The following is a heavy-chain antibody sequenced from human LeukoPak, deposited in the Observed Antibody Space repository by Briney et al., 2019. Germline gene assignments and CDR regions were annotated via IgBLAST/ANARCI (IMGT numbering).Heavy chain of an antibody. Sequence: GGSLRLSCAASGFTFSSYWMSWVRQAPGKGPEWVANIKQDGSEKYYVDSVKGRFTISRDNAKNSLYLQMNSLRAEDTAVYYCARGGDIVVVVAAETEYYFDYWGQGTLVTVSS. J-gene: IGHJ4*02. CDR1: GFTFSSYW. CDR3: ARGGDIVVVVAAETEYYFDY. CDR2: IKQDGSEK. D-gene: IGHD2-15*01. V-gene: IGHV3-7*03.